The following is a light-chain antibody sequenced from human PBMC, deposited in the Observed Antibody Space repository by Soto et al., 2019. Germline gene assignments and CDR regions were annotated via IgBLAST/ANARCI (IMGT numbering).Light chain of an antibody. Sequence: QPVLTQPPSVSEAPRQRVTISCSGSSSNIGNNAVNWYQHLPGKAPKLLIYYDDLLPSGVSDRFSGSKSGTSASLAISGLQSEDEADYYCAAWDDSLNGEVFGGGTKLTVL. CDR1: SSNIGNNA. J-gene: IGLJ3*02. V-gene: IGLV1-36*01. CDR3: AAWDDSLNGEV. CDR2: YDD.